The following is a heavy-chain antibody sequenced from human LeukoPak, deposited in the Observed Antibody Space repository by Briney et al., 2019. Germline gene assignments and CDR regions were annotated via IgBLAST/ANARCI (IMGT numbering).Heavy chain of an antibody. CDR1: GFTVSSSY. Sequence: PGGSLRLSCAASGFTVSSSYMNWVRQAPGKGLEWVSVIYIGDNTYYADSVKGRFTISRDNSKNTLYLQMNSLRAEDTAVYYCAKQDYGDYMGYFDYWGQGILVTVSS. J-gene: IGHJ4*02. CDR2: IYIGDNT. CDR3: AKQDYGDYMGYFDY. D-gene: IGHD4-17*01. V-gene: IGHV3-66*04.